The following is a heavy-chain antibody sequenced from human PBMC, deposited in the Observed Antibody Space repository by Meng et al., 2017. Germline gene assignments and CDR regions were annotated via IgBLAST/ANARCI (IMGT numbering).Heavy chain of an antibody. J-gene: IGHJ4*02. CDR3: AYASTVSN. D-gene: IGHD4-11*01. V-gene: IGHV4-31*01. Sequence: SAPQPLRLCQTSALACTVAGGSSSSGGYYWSWFRKPPGKGLEWIGYIYYSGRTYYNPSLKSIVTISVDTSKNRFTLKLSSVSAADAVVYYCAYASTVSNWGQGTLVTVSS. CDR1: GGSSSSGGYY. CDR2: IYYSGRT.